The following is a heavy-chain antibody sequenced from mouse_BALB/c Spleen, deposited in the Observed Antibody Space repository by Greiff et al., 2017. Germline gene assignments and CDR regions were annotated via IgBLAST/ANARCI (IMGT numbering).Heavy chain of an antibody. Sequence: VQLQQSGGGLVQPGGSRKLSCAASGFTFSSFGMHWVRQAPEKGLEWVAYISSGSSTIYYADTVKGRFTISRDNPKNTLFLQMTSLRSEDTAMYYCARGGYYARAMDYWGQGTSVTVSS. CDR1: GFTFSSFG. CDR2: ISSGSSTI. J-gene: IGHJ4*01. V-gene: IGHV5-17*02. D-gene: IGHD2-3*01. CDR3: ARGGYYARAMDY.